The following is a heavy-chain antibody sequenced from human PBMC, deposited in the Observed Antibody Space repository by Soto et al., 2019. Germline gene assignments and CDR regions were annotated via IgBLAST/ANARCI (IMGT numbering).Heavy chain of an antibody. Sequence: GESLKISCKGSGYSFTSYWIGWVRQMPGKGLEWTGIIYPGDSDTRYSPSFQGQVTISADKSISTAYLQWSSLKASDTAMYYCARQKYYDSSGYYSPQNYGMDVWGQGTTVTVSS. V-gene: IGHV5-51*01. J-gene: IGHJ6*02. CDR2: IYPGDSDT. CDR1: GYSFTSYW. CDR3: ARQKYYDSSGYYSPQNYGMDV. D-gene: IGHD3-22*01.